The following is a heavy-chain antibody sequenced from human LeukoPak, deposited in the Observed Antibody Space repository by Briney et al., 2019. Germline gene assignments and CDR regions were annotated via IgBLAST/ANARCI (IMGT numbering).Heavy chain of an antibody. D-gene: IGHD3-10*01. Sequence: GGSLRLSCAASGFTFREHYMSWIRQAPGKGLEWVSYISKSGTSTKYADSVKGRFSISRDNAKQSLYLQLDSLTAEDTAVYFCARVRSSGSPFDYWGQGTLVTVSS. CDR3: ARVRSSGSPFDY. J-gene: IGHJ4*02. CDR2: ISKSGTST. CDR1: GFTFREHY. V-gene: IGHV3-11*03.